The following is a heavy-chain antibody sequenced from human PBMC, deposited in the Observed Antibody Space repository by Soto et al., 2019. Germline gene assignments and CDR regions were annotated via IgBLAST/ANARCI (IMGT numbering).Heavy chain of an antibody. J-gene: IGHJ6*02. Sequence: GSLGLACSAYGFTFSSYAMSGVRQAPGKGLEWVSAISGSGGSTYYADSVKGRFTISRDNSKNTLYLQMNSLRAEDTAVYYCAKDYRTGYSSGWYSAYYYGMDVWGQGTTVTVYS. D-gene: IGHD6-19*01. CDR2: ISGSGGST. CDR1: GFTFSSYA. CDR3: AKDYRTGYSSGWYSAYYYGMDV. V-gene: IGHV3-23*01.